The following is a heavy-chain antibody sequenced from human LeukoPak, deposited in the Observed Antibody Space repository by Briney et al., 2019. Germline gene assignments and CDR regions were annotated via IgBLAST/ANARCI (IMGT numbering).Heavy chain of an antibody. CDR2: INWNSGGV. CDR3: VKGFCSTITCYGLDP. D-gene: IGHD2-2*01. V-gene: IGHV3-9*01. J-gene: IGHJ5*02. Sequence: GGSLRLSCATSGFTFDHYAMHRVRQAPGRGLEWVSGINWNSGGVGYADSLKGRFTISRDNAKNSLYLQMNSLRPEDTALYYCVKGFCSTITCYGLDPWGHGILVTVSS. CDR1: GFTFDHYA.